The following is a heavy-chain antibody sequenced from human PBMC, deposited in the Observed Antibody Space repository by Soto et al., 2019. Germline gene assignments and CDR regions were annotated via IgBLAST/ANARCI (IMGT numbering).Heavy chain of an antibody. CDR3: AKDSKQWLVPNYFDY. Sequence: PGGSLRLSCAAPGFTFSSYAMSWVRQAPGKGLEWVSAISGSGGSTYYADSVKGRFTISRDNSKNTLYLQMNSLRAEDTAVYYCAKDSKQWLVPNYFDYWGQGTLVTVSS. D-gene: IGHD6-19*01. CDR2: ISGSGGST. J-gene: IGHJ4*02. CDR1: GFTFSSYA. V-gene: IGHV3-23*01.